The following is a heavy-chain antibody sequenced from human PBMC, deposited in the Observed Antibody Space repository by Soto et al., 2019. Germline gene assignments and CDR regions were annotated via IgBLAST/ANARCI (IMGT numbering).Heavy chain of an antibody. CDR3: ARERREEIHDGYDIDY. Sequence: QVQLQESGPGLVKPSETLSLTCTVSGGSISDYYWSWIRQPAGKGLEWIGRIYTSGSTDYNPSLKSRVTISIHTSKNQFSLKLTSMTAADTAVYYCARERREEIHDGYDIDYWGQGTLVTVSS. D-gene: IGHD5-12*01. CDR2: IYTSGST. CDR1: GGSISDYY. J-gene: IGHJ4*02. V-gene: IGHV4-4*07.